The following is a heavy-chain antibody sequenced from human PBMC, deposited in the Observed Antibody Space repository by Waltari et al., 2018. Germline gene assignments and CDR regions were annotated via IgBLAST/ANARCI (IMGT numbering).Heavy chain of an antibody. CDR1: CFPFSCAS. CDR2: RKQDGSEK. Sequence: EVQLVESGGDYVQPGGSLRLSCAASCFPFSCASMSWVRQAPGKGLELGASRKQDGSEKNYVDSVKGRFTISRDNAKNSLYLQMNSLRAEDTAVYYCARVTGATRSFDYWGQGILVTVSS. J-gene: IGHJ4*02. V-gene: IGHV3-7*01. CDR3: ARVTGATRSFDY.